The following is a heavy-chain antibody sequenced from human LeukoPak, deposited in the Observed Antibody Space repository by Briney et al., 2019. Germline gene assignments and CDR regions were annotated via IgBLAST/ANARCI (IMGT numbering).Heavy chain of an antibody. CDR1: GGSISSYY. D-gene: IGHD5-18*01. V-gene: IGHV4-4*07. J-gene: IGHJ4*02. CDR3: ARDVGGYNYGYSLDY. Sequence: SETLSLTCSVSGGSISSYYWNWIRQPAGKGLEWIGRIYTSGSTSYNSSLKSRVTMSVDTSKNQFSLKLSSVTAADTAVYYCARDVGGYNYGYSLDYWGQGTLVSVSS. CDR2: IYTSGST.